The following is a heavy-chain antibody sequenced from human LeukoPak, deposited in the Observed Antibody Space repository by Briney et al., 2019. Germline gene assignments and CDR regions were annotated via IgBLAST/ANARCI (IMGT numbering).Heavy chain of an antibody. CDR1: GYTFTSYG. V-gene: IGHV1-18*04. Sequence: ASVKVSCKASGYTFTSYGISWVRQPPGQGLEWMGWISAYNGNTNNAQKIQGRVTMTTDTSTSTAYMELRSLRSEDTAVYYCARYSVVAGTAFDYWGQGTLVTVSS. CDR2: ISAYNGNT. J-gene: IGHJ4*02. D-gene: IGHD6-19*01. CDR3: ARYSVVAGTAFDY.